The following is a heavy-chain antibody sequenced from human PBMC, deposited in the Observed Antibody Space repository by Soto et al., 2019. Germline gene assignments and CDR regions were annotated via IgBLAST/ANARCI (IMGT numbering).Heavy chain of an antibody. V-gene: IGHV4-4*07. CDR2: MYSTGNT. CDR3: AREFGDNWNYEAY. CDR1: GGSISSYH. D-gene: IGHD1-7*01. J-gene: IGHJ4*02. Sequence: SGTLSLTCSVSGGSISSYHWSWIRQPAGKGLEWIGRMYSTGNTNYNPSLKSRVTVSIDTSKNQFFLRLNSVTAADSAVYYCAREFGDNWNYEAYWGKGTAVTVSS.